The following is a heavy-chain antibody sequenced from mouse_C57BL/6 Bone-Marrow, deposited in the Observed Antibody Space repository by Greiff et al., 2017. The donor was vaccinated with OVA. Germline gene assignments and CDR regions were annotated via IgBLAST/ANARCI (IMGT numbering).Heavy chain of an antibody. J-gene: IGHJ1*03. CDR2: INPNNGGT. CDR3: ARNYDYHWYFDV. V-gene: IGHV1-26*01. CDR1: GYTFTDYY. Sequence: EVQLQQSGPELVKPGASVKISCKASGYTFTDYYMNWVKQSHGKSLEWIGDINPNNGGTSYNQKFKGKATLTVDKSSSTAYMELRSLTSEDSAVYYCARNYDYHWYFDVWGTGTTVTVSS. D-gene: IGHD2-4*01.